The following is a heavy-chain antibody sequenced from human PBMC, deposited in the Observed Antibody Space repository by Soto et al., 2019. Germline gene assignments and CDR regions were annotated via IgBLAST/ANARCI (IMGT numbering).Heavy chain of an antibody. CDR3: ARDPSSSWLAFRFDP. D-gene: IGHD6-13*01. V-gene: IGHV3-33*01. CDR1: GFTFSSYG. J-gene: IGHJ5*02. CDR2: IWYDGSNK. Sequence: GGSLRLSCAASGFTFSSYGMHWVRQAPGKGLEWVAVIWYDGSNKYYADSVKGRFTISRDNSKNTLYLQMNSLRAEDTAVYYCARDPSSSWLAFRFDPWGQGTLVTVSS.